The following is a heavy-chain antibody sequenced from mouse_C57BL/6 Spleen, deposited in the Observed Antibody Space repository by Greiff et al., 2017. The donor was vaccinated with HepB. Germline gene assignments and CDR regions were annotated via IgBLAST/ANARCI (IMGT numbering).Heavy chain of an antibody. V-gene: IGHV14-4*01. D-gene: IGHD2-4*01. Sequence: EVKLQESGAELVRPGASVKLSCTASGFNIKDDYMHWVKQRPEQGLEWIGWIDPENGDTEYASKFQGKATITADTSSNTAYLQLSSLTSEDTAVYYCTTKAMITTNSSYYYAMDYWGQGTSVTVSS. CDR2: IDPENGDT. J-gene: IGHJ4*01. CDR3: TTKAMITTNSSYYYAMDY. CDR1: GFNIKDDY.